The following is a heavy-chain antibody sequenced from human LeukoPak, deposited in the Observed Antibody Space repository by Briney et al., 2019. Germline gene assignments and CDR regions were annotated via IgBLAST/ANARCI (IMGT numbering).Heavy chain of an antibody. V-gene: IGHV4-39*01. CDR3: ARHIGDYGGNSVWFDP. D-gene: IGHD4-23*01. J-gene: IGHJ5*02. CDR2: IYYSGST. CDR1: GGSISSSSYD. Sequence: SETLSLTCTVSGGSISSSSYDWGWIRQPPGKGLEWIGSIYYSGSTYYNPSLKSRVTISVDTSKNQFSLKLSSVTAADTAVYYCARHIGDYGGNSVWFDPWGQGTLVTVSS.